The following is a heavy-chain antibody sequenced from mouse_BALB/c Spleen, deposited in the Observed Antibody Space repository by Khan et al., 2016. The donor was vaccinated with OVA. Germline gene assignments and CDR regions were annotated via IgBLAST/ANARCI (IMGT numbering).Heavy chain of an antibody. CDR1: GFSFTSYG. CDR2: IWGDGST. J-gene: IGHJ2*01. CDR3: AKIDDGYFFDY. V-gene: IGHV2-3*01. D-gene: IGHD2-3*01. Sequence: QVQLQESGPGLVAPSQSLSITCTVSGFSFTSYGVSWVRQPPGKGLEWLGVIWGDGSTTYHSALISRVRISKDNSKSQDFLKLNSLQTDDTATYYCAKIDDGYFFDYRGQGNTRTVSS.